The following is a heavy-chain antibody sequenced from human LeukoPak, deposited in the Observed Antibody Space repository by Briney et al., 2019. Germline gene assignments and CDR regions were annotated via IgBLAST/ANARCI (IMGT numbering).Heavy chain of an antibody. CDR3: ARGSQGGYGMDV. CDR2: IWYDGSNK. Sequence: GGSLRLSCAASGFTFSSYGMHWVRQAPGKGLEWVAVIWYDGSNKYYADSVKGRFTISRDNSKNTLYLQMNSLRAEDTAVYYCARGSQGGYGMDVWGKGTTVTVSS. D-gene: IGHD2-15*01. J-gene: IGHJ6*04. V-gene: IGHV3-33*01. CDR1: GFTFSSYG.